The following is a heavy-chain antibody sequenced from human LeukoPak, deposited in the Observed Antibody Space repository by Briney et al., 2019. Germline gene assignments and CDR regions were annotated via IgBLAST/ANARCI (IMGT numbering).Heavy chain of an antibody. CDR2: INPNSGGT. CDR1: GYTFTGYY. CDR3: ARGSLEYYYDSSGYRRYMDV. V-gene: IGHV1-2*02. D-gene: IGHD3-22*01. J-gene: IGHJ6*03. Sequence: ASVKVSCKASGYTFTGYYIHWVRQAPGQGLEWMGWINPNSGGTNYAQKFQGRVTMTRDTSISTAYMELSRLRSDDTAVYYCARGSLEYYYDSSGYRRYMDVWGKGTTVTISS.